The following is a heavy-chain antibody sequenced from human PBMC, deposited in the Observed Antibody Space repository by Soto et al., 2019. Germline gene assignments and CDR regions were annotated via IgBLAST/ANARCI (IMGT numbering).Heavy chain of an antibody. D-gene: IGHD3-16*02. V-gene: IGHV3-49*03. Sequence: EVQLVESGGGLVQPGRSLRLSCTASGFTFGDYAMSWFRQAPGKGLEWVGFIRSKAYGGTTEYAASVKGRFTISRIDSKSIAYLQMNSLKTEDTAVYYCTREDDYIWGSYRYSYYYYMDVWGKGTTVTVSS. CDR2: IRSKAYGGTT. CDR1: GFTFGDYA. J-gene: IGHJ6*03. CDR3: TREDDYIWGSYRYSYYYYMDV.